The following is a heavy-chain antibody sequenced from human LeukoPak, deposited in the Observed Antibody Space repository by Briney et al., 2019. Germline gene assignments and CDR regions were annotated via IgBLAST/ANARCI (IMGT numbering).Heavy chain of an antibody. D-gene: IGHD3-9*01. CDR3: ASLTVLRYFDATQFDY. J-gene: IGHJ4*02. Sequence: GGSLRLSCAASGFTFSSYSMNWVRQAPGKGLGWVSSISSSSSYIYYADSVKGRFTISRDNAKNSLYLQMNSLRAEDTAVYYCASLTVLRYFDATQFDYWGQGTLVTVSS. CDR1: GFTFSSYS. CDR2: ISSSSSYI. V-gene: IGHV3-21*01.